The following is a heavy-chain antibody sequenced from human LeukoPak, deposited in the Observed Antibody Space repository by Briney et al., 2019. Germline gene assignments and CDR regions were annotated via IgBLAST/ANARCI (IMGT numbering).Heavy chain of an antibody. CDR2: IYYSGST. CDR3: ARRYSSSWNYYFDY. D-gene: IGHD6-13*01. V-gene: IGHV4-39*01. J-gene: IGHJ4*02. Sequence: WVRQPPGKGLEWIGSIYYSGSTYYNPSLKSRVTISVDTSKNQFSLKLSSVTAADTAVYYCARRYSSSWNYYFDYWGQGTLVTVSS.